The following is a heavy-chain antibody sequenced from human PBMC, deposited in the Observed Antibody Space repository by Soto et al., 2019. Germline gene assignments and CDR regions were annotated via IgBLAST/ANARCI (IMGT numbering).Heavy chain of an antibody. Sequence: PGGSLRLSCAASGFTFSSYGMHWVRQAPGKGLEWVAVISYDGSNKYYADSVKGRFTISRDNSKNTLYLQMNSLRAEDTAVYYCAKPYDYGGNSQPTDPLRGSGKDVWGQGTTVTVSS. V-gene: IGHV3-30*18. CDR1: GFTFSSYG. D-gene: IGHD4-17*01. CDR3: AKPYDYGGNSQPTDPLRGSGKDV. J-gene: IGHJ6*02. CDR2: ISYDGSNK.